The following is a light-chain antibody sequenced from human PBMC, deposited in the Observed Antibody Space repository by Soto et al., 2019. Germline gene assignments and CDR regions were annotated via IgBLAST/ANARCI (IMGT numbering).Light chain of an antibody. CDR3: QTWGTGIVV. Sequence: QPVLTQSPSASASLGASVKLTCTLSSGHSSYAIAWHQQQPEKGPRYLMHLNSDGSHKKGDGIPDRFSGSSSGAERYLTISSLQSEDEADYYCQTWGTGIVVFGGGTKLTVL. J-gene: IGLJ2*01. CDR1: SGHSSYA. V-gene: IGLV4-69*01. CDR2: LNSDGSH.